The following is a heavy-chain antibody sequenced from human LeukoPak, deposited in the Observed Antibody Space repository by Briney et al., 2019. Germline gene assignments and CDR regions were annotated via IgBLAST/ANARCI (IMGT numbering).Heavy chain of an antibody. D-gene: IGHD1-26*01. CDR2: MYTGGST. J-gene: IGHJ4*02. Sequence: GGSLRLSRAASGFTFSSYWMNWVRQAPGKGLEWVSVMYTGGSTNYADSVKGRFTISRDNSENTVYLQMNSLRAEDTAVYFCARVPTTNLGYYFDYWGQGTLVTVSS. V-gene: IGHV3-53*01. CDR3: ARVPTTNLGYYFDY. CDR1: GFTFSSYW.